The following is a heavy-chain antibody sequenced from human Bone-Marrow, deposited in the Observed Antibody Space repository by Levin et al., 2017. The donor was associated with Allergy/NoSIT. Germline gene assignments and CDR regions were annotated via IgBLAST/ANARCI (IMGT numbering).Heavy chain of an antibody. CDR3: ARRRSAMVTGWYFDL. J-gene: IGHJ2*01. Sequence: SETLSLTCTVSGGSISSGSYYWSWIRQPAGKGLEWIGRIYTSGSTNYNPSLKSRVTISVDTSKNQFSLKLSSVTAADTAVYYCARRRSAMVTGWYFDLWGRGTLVTVSS. CDR2: IYTSGST. D-gene: IGHD5-18*01. V-gene: IGHV4-61*02. CDR1: GGSISSGSYY.